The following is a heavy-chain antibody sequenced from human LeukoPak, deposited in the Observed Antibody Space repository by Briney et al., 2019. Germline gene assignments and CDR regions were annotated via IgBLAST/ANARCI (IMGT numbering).Heavy chain of an antibody. Sequence: SVKVSCKASGGTFSSYAISWVRQAPGQGLEWMGGIIPIFGTANYAQKFQGRVTITADESTSTAYMELSSLRSEDTAVYYCAREASYYYGSGSLFDYWGQGTLVTVSS. D-gene: IGHD3-10*01. CDR3: AREASYYYGSGSLFDY. J-gene: IGHJ4*02. V-gene: IGHV1-69*13. CDR2: IIPIFGTA. CDR1: GGTFSSYA.